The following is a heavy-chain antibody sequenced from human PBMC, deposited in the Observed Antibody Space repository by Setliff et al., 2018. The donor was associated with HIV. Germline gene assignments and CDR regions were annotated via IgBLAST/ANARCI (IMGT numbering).Heavy chain of an antibody. J-gene: IGHJ5*02. CDR2: IYYSGST. V-gene: IGHV4-39*01. CDR3: ARYRYYYDSSGYGRWFDP. CDR1: GGSISSSSYY. Sequence: SETLSLTCTVSGGSISSSSYYWGWIRQPPGKGLEWIGNIYYSGSTYYNPSLKSRVTISVDTSENRFSLRLNSVTAADTAVYYCARYRYYYDSSGYGRWFDPWGQGTLVTVPS. D-gene: IGHD3-22*01.